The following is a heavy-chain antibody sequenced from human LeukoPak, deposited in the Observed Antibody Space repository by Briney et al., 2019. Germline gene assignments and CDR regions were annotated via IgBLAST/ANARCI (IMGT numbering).Heavy chain of an antibody. CDR3: ARRGPESYYNNWFDP. CDR2: MSASGST. J-gene: IGHJ5*02. D-gene: IGHD3-10*01. V-gene: IGHV4-4*07. Sequence: KPSETLSLTCFVSGGSISDYYWTWIRQSAEKGLEYIGRMSASGSTSYNPSLRSRVTMSVDTSKNQLSLKLSSVTAADTAVYFCARRGPESYYNNWFDPWGQGTLVTVSS. CDR1: GGSISDYY.